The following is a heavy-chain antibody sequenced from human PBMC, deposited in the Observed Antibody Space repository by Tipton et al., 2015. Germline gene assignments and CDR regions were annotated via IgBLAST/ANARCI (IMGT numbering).Heavy chain of an antibody. V-gene: IGHV4-61*01. CDR1: GGSVTSGSYY. J-gene: IGHJ4*02. Sequence: TLSLTCTVSGGSVTSGSYYWSWIRQPPGKGLEWIGYIYYSGSTNYNPSLKSRVTISVDTSKDQFSLTVTSVTAADTAVYYCARARGRHGGLFDSWGQGILVTVSS. CDR3: ARARGRHGGLFDS. CDR2: IYYSGST. D-gene: IGHD4-23*01.